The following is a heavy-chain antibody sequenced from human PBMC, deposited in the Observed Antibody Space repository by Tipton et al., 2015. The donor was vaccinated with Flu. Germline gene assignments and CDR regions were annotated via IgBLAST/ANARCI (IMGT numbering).Heavy chain of an antibody. CDR2: IYHSGST. D-gene: IGHD3-3*01. CDR3: ARVSPGVESWFDP. V-gene: IGHV4-38-2*02. CDR1: GYSISSGFY. J-gene: IGHJ5*02. Sequence: TLSLTCTVSGYSISSGFYWGWIRQPPGKGLEWIGNIYHSGSTYYNPSLKSRVTISVDTSKNQFSLKLISVTAADTAVYYCARVSPGVESWFDPWGQGTLVTVSS.